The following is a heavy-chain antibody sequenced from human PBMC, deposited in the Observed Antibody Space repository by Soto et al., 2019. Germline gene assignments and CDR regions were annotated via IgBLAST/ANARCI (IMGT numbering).Heavy chain of an antibody. Sequence: QVQLVGSGGGVVQPGRSLRLSCAASGFDFSTYGMHWVRQAPGKGPEWVAVIWYDGSNKYYADSVRGRFIISRDNSKSTLFLQLNSLRAEDTAVYYCARAVGPFDYWGQGTLVTVSS. CDR3: ARAVGPFDY. D-gene: IGHD1-26*01. CDR2: IWYDGSNK. CDR1: GFDFSTYG. J-gene: IGHJ4*02. V-gene: IGHV3-33*01.